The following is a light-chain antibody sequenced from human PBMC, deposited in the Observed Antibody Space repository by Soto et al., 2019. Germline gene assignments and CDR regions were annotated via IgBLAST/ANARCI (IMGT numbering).Light chain of an antibody. CDR2: GAS. Sequence: DIQMTQSPSSLSASVGDRVTITCRASQNIRRCLNWYQHKPGKAPMLLMYGASTLQSGVPSRFGGSGSGTDFTLTISTLQPEDFATYYCQQSCNSPWTFGQGTKVDIK. CDR3: QQSCNSPWT. V-gene: IGKV1-39*01. J-gene: IGKJ1*01. CDR1: QNIRRC.